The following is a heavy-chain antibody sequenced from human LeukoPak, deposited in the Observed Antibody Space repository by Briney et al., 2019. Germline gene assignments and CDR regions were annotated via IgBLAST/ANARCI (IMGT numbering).Heavy chain of an antibody. D-gene: IGHD3-16*02. CDR3: ARMGRLGELSLFDY. J-gene: IGHJ4*02. V-gene: IGHV4-34*01. CDR2: INHSGST. Sequence: SETLSLTCAVYGGSFSGYYWSWIRQTPGKGLEWIGEINHSGSTNYNPSLKSRVTISVDTSKNQFSLKLSSVTAADTAVYYCARMGRLGELSLFDYWGQGTLVTVSS. CDR1: GGSFSGYY.